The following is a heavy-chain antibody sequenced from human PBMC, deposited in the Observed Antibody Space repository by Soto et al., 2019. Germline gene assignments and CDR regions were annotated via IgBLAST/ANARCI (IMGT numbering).Heavy chain of an antibody. CDR3: TAGRFGEQFDS. J-gene: IGHJ4*02. V-gene: IGHV3-23*01. CDR1: ASAYA. Sequence: EVQLLESGGGLVQPGGSLRLSCSASASAYAMSWVRQAPGKGLEWVSIISGSGGSTYYADSVKGRFTISRDNSKNMLYLQMNSLRVEYTAVYYCTAGRFGEQFDSWGQGTLVTVSS. CDR2: ISGSGGST. D-gene: IGHD3-10*01.